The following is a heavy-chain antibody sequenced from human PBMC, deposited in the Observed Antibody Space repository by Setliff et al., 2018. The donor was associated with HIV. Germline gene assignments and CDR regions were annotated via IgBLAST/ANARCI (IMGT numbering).Heavy chain of an antibody. CDR1: GGSITSSSYY. CDR2: IYYTGST. Sequence: SETLSLTCTVSGGSITSSSYYGGWIRQLPGKGLEWIGSIYYTGSTYYNPSLKSRVTISVDTSKNQFSPKLSSVTAADTAVYYCARDLEMATSTYWYFDLWGRGTLVTVSS. V-gene: IGHV4-39*07. D-gene: IGHD5-12*01. CDR3: ARDLEMATSTYWYFDL. J-gene: IGHJ2*01.